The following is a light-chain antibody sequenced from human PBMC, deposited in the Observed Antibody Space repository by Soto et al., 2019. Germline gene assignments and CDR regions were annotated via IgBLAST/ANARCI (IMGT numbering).Light chain of an antibody. CDR1: QDIGDD. V-gene: IGKV1-17*02. J-gene: IGKJ3*01. CDR2: ASS. CDR3: LQHNSLPFT. Sequence: DIQMTQSPSSVSASVGDRVTITCRASQDIGDDLDWFQQKPGKAPKRLIYASSGLQSGAPARFSGSGSGTEFALTISNLYPEDFATYYCLQHNSLPFTFGPGTKVDVK.